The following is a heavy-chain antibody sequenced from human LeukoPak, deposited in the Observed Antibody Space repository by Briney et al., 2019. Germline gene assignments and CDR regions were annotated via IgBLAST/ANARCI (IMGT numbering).Heavy chain of an antibody. CDR1: GFTFSIYA. J-gene: IGHJ4*02. Sequence: GGSLRLSCSASGFTFSIYAMHWVRHAPGKGLEYVSAISSNGGSTYYADSVKGRFTISRDNSKNPLYLQMSSLRAEDTSVYYCVKGHLVWELGDYFDYWGQGTLVTVSS. CDR2: ISSNGGST. CDR3: VKGHLVWELGDYFDY. V-gene: IGHV3-64D*06. D-gene: IGHD1-26*01.